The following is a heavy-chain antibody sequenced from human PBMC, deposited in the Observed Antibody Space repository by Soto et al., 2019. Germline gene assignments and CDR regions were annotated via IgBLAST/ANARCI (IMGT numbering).Heavy chain of an antibody. CDR2: MNPNSGNT. Sequence: AAVKVSCKASGYTFTSYDINWVRQATGQGXEWMGWMNPNSGNTGYGQKFQGRVTMTRNTSISTAYMELSSLRSEDTAVYYCARETTYYDILTGGRRIYYYYRMDVWGQGTTVTVSS. CDR1: GYTFTSYD. V-gene: IGHV1-8*01. J-gene: IGHJ6*02. CDR3: ARETTYYDILTGGRRIYYYYRMDV. D-gene: IGHD3-9*01.